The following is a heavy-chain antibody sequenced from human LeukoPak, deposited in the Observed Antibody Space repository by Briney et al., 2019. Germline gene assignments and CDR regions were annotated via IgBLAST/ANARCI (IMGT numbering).Heavy chain of an antibody. D-gene: IGHD4/OR15-4a*01. J-gene: IGHJ4*02. V-gene: IGHV3-7*01. CDR1: GFTFSNYW. CDR3: ARDDYGGTRY. CDR2: IKPDGSEK. Sequence: PGGSLRLSCAASGFTFSNYWMSWVRQAPGKGLEGVANIKPDGSEKYYVDSVKGRFTISRDNAKNSLYLQMNSLRAEDTAVYYCARDDYGGTRYWGQGTLVTVSS.